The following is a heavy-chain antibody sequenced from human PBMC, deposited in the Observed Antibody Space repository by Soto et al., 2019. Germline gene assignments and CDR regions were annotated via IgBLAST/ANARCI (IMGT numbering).Heavy chain of an antibody. Sequence: GGSLILSCAASGFTFSSYAMSWVRQAPGKGLEWVSAISGSGGSTYYADSVKGRFTISRDNSKNTLYLQMNSLRAEDTAVYYCAKDFKGGSGWADAFDIWGQGTMVTVSS. V-gene: IGHV3-23*01. CDR3: AKDFKGGSGWADAFDI. CDR1: GFTFSSYA. D-gene: IGHD6-19*01. CDR2: ISGSGGST. J-gene: IGHJ3*02.